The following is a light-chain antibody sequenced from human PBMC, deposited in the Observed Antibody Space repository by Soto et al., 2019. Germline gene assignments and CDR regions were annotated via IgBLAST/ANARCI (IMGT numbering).Light chain of an antibody. CDR3: QHRSKWPFT. CDR2: DAS. J-gene: IGKJ3*01. CDR1: QSVSSY. Sequence: EIVLTQSPATLSLSPGERATLSCRASQSVSSYLAWYQQKPGQAPRLLIYDASNKATGIPARFSGSGSGTDFTLTISSPEPGDFAVYYCQHRSKWPFTFGPGTKVDI. V-gene: IGKV3-11*01.